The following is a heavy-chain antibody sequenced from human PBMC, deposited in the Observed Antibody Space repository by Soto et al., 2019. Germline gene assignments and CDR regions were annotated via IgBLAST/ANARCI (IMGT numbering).Heavy chain of an antibody. J-gene: IGHJ4*02. CDR2: INHSGST. V-gene: IGHV4-34*01. CDR3: ARVYVVKYYFDY. Sequence: SETLSLTCAVYGGSFSGYYWSWIRQPPGKGLEWIGEINHSGSTNYNPPLKSRVTISVDTSKNQFSLKLSSVTAADTAVYYCARVYVVKYYFDYWGQGTLVTVSS. CDR1: GGSFSGYY. D-gene: IGHD3-22*01.